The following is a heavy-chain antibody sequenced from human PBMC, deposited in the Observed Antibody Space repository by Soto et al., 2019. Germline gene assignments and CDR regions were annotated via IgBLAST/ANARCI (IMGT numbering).Heavy chain of an antibody. J-gene: IGHJ3*02. CDR1: GYTFTSYA. D-gene: IGHD3-3*01. Sequence: QVQLVQSGAEVKKPGASVKVSCKASGYTFTSYAMHWVRQAPGQRLEWMGWINAGNGNTKYPQKFQGRVTITRDTSASTAYMELSSLRSEDTAVYYCARFKDFGTTVAFDIWGQGTMVTVSS. CDR3: ARFKDFGTTVAFDI. V-gene: IGHV1-3*01. CDR2: INAGNGNT.